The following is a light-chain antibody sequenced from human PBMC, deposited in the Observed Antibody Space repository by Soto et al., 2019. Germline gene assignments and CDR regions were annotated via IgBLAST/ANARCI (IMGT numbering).Light chain of an antibody. J-gene: IGLJ3*02. CDR3: SSYTSNITRV. V-gene: IGLV2-14*01. CDR1: SSDVGGYNY. Sequence: QSALTQPASVSGSPGQSITISCTGTSSDVGGYNYVSWYQQHPGKAPKLMIYEVSNRPSGVSNRFSGSKSGNTASLTISGLQTVDEADYYCSSYTSNITRVFGGGTKLTVL. CDR2: EVS.